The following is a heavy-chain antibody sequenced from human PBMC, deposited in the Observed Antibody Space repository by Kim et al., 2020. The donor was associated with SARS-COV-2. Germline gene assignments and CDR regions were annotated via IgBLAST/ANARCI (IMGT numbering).Heavy chain of an antibody. CDR2: IFRGGET. Sequence: GGSLRLSCAASGFTVGTNGMGWVRQAPGKGLDWVSVIFRGGETDYADSVRGRFTISRDNSRNTLYLHVNNLRGDDTAVYYCAGWTGSSWFDYWGQGTLVTVSA. CDR3: AGWTGSSWFDY. D-gene: IGHD3-10*01. CDR1: GFTVGTNG. V-gene: IGHV3-53*01. J-gene: IGHJ4*02.